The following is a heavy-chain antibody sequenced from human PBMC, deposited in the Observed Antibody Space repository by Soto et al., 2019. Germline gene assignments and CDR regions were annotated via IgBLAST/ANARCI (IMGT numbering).Heavy chain of an antibody. CDR2: IHYSGST. D-gene: IGHD3-22*01. CDR1: GDSIGTTHSY. V-gene: IGHV4-39*07. Sequence: SETLSLTCTVSGDSIGTTHSYWAWSRQSPGKGLEWIGNIHYSGSTYYMPSLRSRVTLSVDTSKNQFSLKLSSVTAADTAVYYCARGDYYDSSGYDYWGQGTLVTVSS. CDR3: ARGDYYDSSGYDY. J-gene: IGHJ4*02.